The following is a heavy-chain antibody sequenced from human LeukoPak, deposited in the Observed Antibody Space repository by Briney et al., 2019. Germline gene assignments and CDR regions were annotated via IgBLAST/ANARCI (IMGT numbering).Heavy chain of an antibody. V-gene: IGHV1-69*05. CDR3: ARDSRLSISGSSGYYPRSAFDI. CDR2: IIPIFGTA. J-gene: IGHJ3*02. Sequence: ASVKVSCKASGGTFSSYAISWVRQAPGQGLEWMGGIIPIFGTANYAQKFQGRVTITTDESTSTAYMELSSLRSEDTAVYYCARDSRLSISGSSGYYPRSAFDIWGQGTMVTVSS. D-gene: IGHD3-22*01. CDR1: GGTFSSYA.